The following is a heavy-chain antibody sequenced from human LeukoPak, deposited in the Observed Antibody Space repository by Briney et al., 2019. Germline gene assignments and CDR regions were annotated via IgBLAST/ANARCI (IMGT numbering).Heavy chain of an antibody. CDR1: GFTFSSYS. V-gene: IGHV3-53*01. Sequence: GGSLRLSCAASGFTFSSYSMNWVRQAPGKGLEWVSFIYSDNTHYSDSVKGRFTISRDNSKNTLYLQMNSLRAEDTAVYYCARRAGAYSHPYDYWGQGTLVTVSS. CDR2: IYSDNT. CDR3: ARRAGAYSHPYDY. J-gene: IGHJ4*02. D-gene: IGHD4/OR15-4a*01.